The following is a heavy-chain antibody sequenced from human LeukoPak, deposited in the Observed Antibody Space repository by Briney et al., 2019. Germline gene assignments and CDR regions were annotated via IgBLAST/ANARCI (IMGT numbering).Heavy chain of an antibody. J-gene: IGHJ6*02. CDR3: ASGDSSSGGMDV. Sequence: GGSLRLSCAASGFTFSSYAMHWVRQAPGKGLEWVAVISYDGSNKYYADSVKGRFTISRDNSKNTLYLQMNSLRAEDTAVYHCASGDSSSGGMDVWGQGTTVTVSS. CDR2: ISYDGSNK. CDR1: GFTFSSYA. D-gene: IGHD6-6*01. V-gene: IGHV3-30-3*01.